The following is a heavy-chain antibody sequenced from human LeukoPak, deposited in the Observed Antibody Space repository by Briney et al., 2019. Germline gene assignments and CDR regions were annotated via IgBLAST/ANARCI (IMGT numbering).Heavy chain of an antibody. CDR2: IIPIFGTA. D-gene: IGHD5-12*01. Sequence: SVKVSCKASGGTFSSYAISWVRQAPGQGLEWMGGIIPIFGTANYAQKFQGRVTITADESTSTAYMELSSLRSEDTAVYYCAGIVATITPRRGWFDPWGQGTLVTVYS. J-gene: IGHJ5*02. CDR3: AGIVATITPRRGWFDP. CDR1: GGTFSSYA. V-gene: IGHV1-69*13.